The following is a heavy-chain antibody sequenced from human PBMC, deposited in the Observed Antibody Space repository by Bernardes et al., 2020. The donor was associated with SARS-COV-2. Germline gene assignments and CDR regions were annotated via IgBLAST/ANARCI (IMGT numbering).Heavy chain of an antibody. CDR1: GFAFSGYW. CDR3: SITPYEGASYYVS. V-gene: IGHV3-74*01. J-gene: IGHJ5*02. D-gene: IGHD3-10*01. Sequence: VGSLRLSCAASGFAFSGYWMHWVRQGPGKGPVWVSRINSDGSIRNYADSVKGRFTISRDNAKNTLYLQMNSVRAEDTGVYYCSITPYEGASYYVSWIQGALVTVSS. CDR2: INSDGSIR.